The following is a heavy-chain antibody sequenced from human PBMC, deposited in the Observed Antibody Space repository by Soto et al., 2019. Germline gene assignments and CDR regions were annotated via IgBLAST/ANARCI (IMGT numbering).Heavy chain of an antibody. J-gene: IGHJ3*02. D-gene: IGHD1-26*01. Sequence: SETLSLTCAVYGGSFSGYYWSWIRQPPGKGLEWIGEINHSGSTNYNPSLKSRVTLSVDTSKNQFSLNLSSVTAADTAVYYCARLESLLRWGPEWENNSFHIWGQGTMVPVSS. V-gene: IGHV4-34*01. CDR2: INHSGST. CDR1: GGSFSGYY. CDR3: ARLESLLRWGPEWENNSFHI.